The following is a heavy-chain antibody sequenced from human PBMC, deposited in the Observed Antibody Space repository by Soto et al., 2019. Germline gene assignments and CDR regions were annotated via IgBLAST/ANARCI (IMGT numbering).Heavy chain of an antibody. J-gene: IGHJ4*02. D-gene: IGHD3-22*01. Sequence: GGPWSPSGPAPGFPSGGNNMSWAGRAPGKGWEGVANIKQDGSETYYVDSVKGRFTISRDNAKKSLYLQMNRLRAEDTAVYFCARATAPYYDNSGYFHSNYFDSWGQGTLVTVSS. CDR2: IKQDGSET. CDR3: ARATAPYYDNSGYFHSNYFDS. V-gene: IGHV3-7*01. CDR1: GFPSGGNN.